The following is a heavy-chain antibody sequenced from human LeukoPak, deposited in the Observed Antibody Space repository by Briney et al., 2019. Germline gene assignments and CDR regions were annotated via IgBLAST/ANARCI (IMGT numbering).Heavy chain of an antibody. CDR1: GYTFTGYY. Sequence: ASVKVSCKASGYTFTGYYMHWVRQAPGQGLEWMGWINLNSGGTNYAQKFQGRVTMTRDTSISTAYMELSRLRSDDTAVYYCARDRSRSGYYRDAPVYYYMDVWGKGTTVTVSS. CDR3: ARDRSRSGYYRDAPVYYYMDV. V-gene: IGHV1-2*02. D-gene: IGHD3-9*01. CDR2: INLNSGGT. J-gene: IGHJ6*03.